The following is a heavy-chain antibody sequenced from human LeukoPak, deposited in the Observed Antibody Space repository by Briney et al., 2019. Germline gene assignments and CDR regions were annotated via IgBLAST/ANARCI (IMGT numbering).Heavy chain of an antibody. D-gene: IGHD2-15*01. Sequence: SETLSLTCAVYGGSFSGYYWSWIRQPPGKGLEWIGEINHSGSTNYNPSLKSRVTISVDTSKNQFSLKLSSVTAADTAVYYCARGRGRREIVVVVAATRLIGMDVWGQGTTVTVSS. CDR3: ARGRGRREIVVVVAATRLIGMDV. V-gene: IGHV4-34*01. CDR1: GGSFSGYY. CDR2: INHSGST. J-gene: IGHJ6*02.